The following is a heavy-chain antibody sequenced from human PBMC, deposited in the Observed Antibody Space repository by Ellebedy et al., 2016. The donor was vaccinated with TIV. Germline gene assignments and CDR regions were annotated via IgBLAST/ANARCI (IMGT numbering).Heavy chain of an antibody. D-gene: IGHD3-9*01. CDR2: IYPGDSDT. V-gene: IGHV5-51*01. J-gene: IGHJ4*02. CDR3: ARGSILTGYYRAPDY. CDR1: GYSFTSYW. Sequence: GESLKISCKGSGYSFTSYWIGWVRQMPGKGLEWMGIIYPGDSDTRYSPSFQGQVTFSADKSISTADLQWSSLKASDTAMYYCARGSILTGYYRAPDYWGQGTLVTVSS.